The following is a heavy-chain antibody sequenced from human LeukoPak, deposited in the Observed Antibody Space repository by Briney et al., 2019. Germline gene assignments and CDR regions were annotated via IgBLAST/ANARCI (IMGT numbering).Heavy chain of an antibody. CDR3: AKSQLVGATYALDI. D-gene: IGHD1-26*01. CDR2: ILGGGTT. V-gene: IGHV3-53*01. J-gene: IGHJ3*02. Sequence: PGGSLRLSCAASGFTVSSNHMTWVRQAPGKGLEWVSLILGGGTTYYADSVKGWFTISRDNSKNTLNLQMNSLRAEDTAVYYCAKSQLVGATYALDIWGQGTMVTVSS. CDR1: GFTVSSNH.